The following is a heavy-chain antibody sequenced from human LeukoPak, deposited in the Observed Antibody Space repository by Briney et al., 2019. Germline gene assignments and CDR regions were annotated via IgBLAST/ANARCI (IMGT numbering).Heavy chain of an antibody. D-gene: IGHD6-19*01. J-gene: IGHJ4*02. CDR1: GFIFSAYA. V-gene: IGHV3-23*01. CDR2: ISGRGGAT. Sequence: GGSLRLSCAPSGFIFSAYAMSWVRQAPGKGQEWVSTISGRGGATYYADFVKGRSTISRDNSKNTLSLQLNSLRDEDTAVYYCAKVRMLAGSYRGLDSWGQGTLVTVSS. CDR3: AKVRMLAGSYRGLDS.